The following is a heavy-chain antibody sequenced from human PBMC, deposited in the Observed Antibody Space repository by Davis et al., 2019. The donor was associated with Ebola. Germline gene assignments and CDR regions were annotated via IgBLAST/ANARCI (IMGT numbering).Heavy chain of an antibody. Sequence: GESLKISCAASGFTVSSYWMSWVRQAPGKGLEWVSRINPDGSFTDYADSVKGRFSISRDSTSNTLYLQMNGLRAEDTAVYYCARSSYQPDYWGQGTLVTVSS. CDR3: ARSSYQPDY. V-gene: IGHV3-74*01. CDR1: GFTVSSYW. CDR2: INPDGSFT. D-gene: IGHD2-2*01. J-gene: IGHJ4*02.